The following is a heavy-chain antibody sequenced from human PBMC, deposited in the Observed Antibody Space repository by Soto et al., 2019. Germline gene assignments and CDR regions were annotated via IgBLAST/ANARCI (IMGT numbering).Heavy chain of an antibody. V-gene: IGHV1-3*01. Sequence: QVQLVQSGAEVRKPGASVNISCRASGFSFSDNLINWVRQAPGQSLEWMGWINPDNGNTRYSQTFKGRITISRHSYASIAYVEVSDLTSGDTAVYYCARDILSVGPRANYALDVWGHGTMVTVSS. J-gene: IGHJ3*01. CDR2: INPDNGNT. CDR1: GFSFSDNL. D-gene: IGHD2-8*02. CDR3: ARDILSVGPRANYALDV.